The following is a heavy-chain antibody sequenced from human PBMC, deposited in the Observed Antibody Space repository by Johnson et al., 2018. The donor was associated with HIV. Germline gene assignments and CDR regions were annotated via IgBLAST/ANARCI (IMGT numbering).Heavy chain of an antibody. Sequence: QVQLVESGGGVVQPGRSLRLSCAVSGFTVSNYGMHWVRQAPGKGLEWVAVLWKDGSHKYYTDSVKGRFTISRDNSKNTVYLQMNSLRGEDTAVYYCATDRGGSYDAFHIWGQGTMVTVSS. CDR3: ATDRGGSYDAFHI. CDR1: GFTVSNYG. V-gene: IGHV3-33*01. J-gene: IGHJ3*02. D-gene: IGHD1-26*01. CDR2: LWKDGSHK.